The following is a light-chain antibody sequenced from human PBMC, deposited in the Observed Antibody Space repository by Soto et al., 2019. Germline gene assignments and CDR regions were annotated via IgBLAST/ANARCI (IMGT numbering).Light chain of an antibody. Sequence: QSALTQPASVSGSPGQSITISCTGTSSDVGGYNYVSWYQQHPGKAPKLMIYDVSNWPSGVSNRFSGSKSGNTASLTISGLQAEDEADYYCSSYTNSRTFVFGTGTKVTVL. V-gene: IGLV2-14*01. J-gene: IGLJ1*01. CDR2: DVS. CDR3: SSYTNSRTFV. CDR1: SSDVGGYNY.